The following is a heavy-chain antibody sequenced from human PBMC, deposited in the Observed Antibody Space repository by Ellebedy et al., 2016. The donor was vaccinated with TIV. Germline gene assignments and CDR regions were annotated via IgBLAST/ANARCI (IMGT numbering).Heavy chain of an antibody. CDR3: ARSNGSYYYYGMDV. D-gene: IGHD2-8*01. J-gene: IGHJ6*02. V-gene: IGHV1-69*13. CDR2: IIPIFGTA. CDR1: GGTFSSYA. Sequence: SVKVSXXASGGTFSSYAISWVRQAPGQGLEWMGGIIPIFGTANYAQKFQGRVTITADESTSTAYMELSSLRSEDTAVYYCARSNGSYYYYGMDVWGQGTTVTVSS.